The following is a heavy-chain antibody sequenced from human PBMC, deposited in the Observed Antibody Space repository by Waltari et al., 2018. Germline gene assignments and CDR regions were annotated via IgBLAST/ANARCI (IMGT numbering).Heavy chain of an antibody. CDR1: GFTFSSYA. J-gene: IGHJ3*02. D-gene: IGHD6-13*01. CDR3: AKEAAGEAFDI. Sequence: QVQLVESGGGVVQPGRSLRLSCAASGFTFSSYAMHWVRQAPGKGVEWVAVISYDGSNKYYADSVKGRFTISRDNSKNTLYLQMNSLRAEDMALYYCAKEAAGEAFDIWGQGTMVTVSS. CDR2: ISYDGSNK. V-gene: IGHV3-30-3*01.